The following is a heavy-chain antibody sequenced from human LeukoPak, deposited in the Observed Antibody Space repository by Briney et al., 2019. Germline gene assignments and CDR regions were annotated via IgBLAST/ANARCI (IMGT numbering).Heavy chain of an antibody. V-gene: IGHV3-74*01. J-gene: IGHJ5*02. Sequence: PGGSLRLSCAASGFTFSSYWMHWVRQAPGKGLVWVSRINSDGSSTSYADSVKGRFTISRDNAKNTLYLQMNSLRDEDTAVYYCARGIGHGYSSGWWSGFDPWGQGTLVTVSS. D-gene: IGHD6-19*01. CDR2: INSDGSST. CDR1: GFTFSSYW. CDR3: ARGIGHGYSSGWWSGFDP.